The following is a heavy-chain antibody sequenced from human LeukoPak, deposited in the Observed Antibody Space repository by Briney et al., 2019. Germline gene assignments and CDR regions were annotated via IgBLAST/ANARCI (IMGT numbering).Heavy chain of an antibody. D-gene: IGHD6-6*01. J-gene: IGHJ5*02. CDR3: ARLWEYSSSRFDP. Sequence: SVKVSCKASGGTFSSYAISWVRQAPGQRLEWMGGIIPIFGTANYAQKFQGRVTITADESTSTAYMELSSLRSEDTAVYYCARLWEYSSSRFDPWGQGTLVTVSS. V-gene: IGHV1-69*13. CDR2: IIPIFGTA. CDR1: GGTFSSYA.